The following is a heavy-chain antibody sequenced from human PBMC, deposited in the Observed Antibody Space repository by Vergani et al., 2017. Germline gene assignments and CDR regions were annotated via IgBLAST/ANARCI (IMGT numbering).Heavy chain of an antibody. J-gene: IGHJ4*02. CDR2: IKQDGSEK. D-gene: IGHD3-22*01. CDR3: ARDPRYYYDSSGYSDY. CDR1: GFTFRSYW. Sequence: EVQLLESGGGLVQPGGSLRLSCAASGFTFRSYWMSWVRQAPGKGLEWVANIKQDGSEKYYVDSVKGRFTISRDNAKNSLYLQMNSLRAEDTAVYYCARDPRYYYDSSGYSDYWGQGTLVTVSS. V-gene: IGHV3-7*01.